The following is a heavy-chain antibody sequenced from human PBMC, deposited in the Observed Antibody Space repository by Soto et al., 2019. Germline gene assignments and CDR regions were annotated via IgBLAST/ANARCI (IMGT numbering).Heavy chain of an antibody. CDR3: AREPLRGPYSPQYFDL. CDR1: AGSLSNYA. J-gene: IGHJ2*01. CDR2: SITIYNTA. Sequence: GGSVKVSCEASAGSLSNYAISLGRQARGQGLEWMGGSITIYNTATYSPKSQGRVTITADTSTNTAYMELSSLRPDDTAVYYCAREPLRGPYSPQYFDLWGRGPLVTVSS. D-gene: IGHD2-21*01. V-gene: IGHV1-69*06.